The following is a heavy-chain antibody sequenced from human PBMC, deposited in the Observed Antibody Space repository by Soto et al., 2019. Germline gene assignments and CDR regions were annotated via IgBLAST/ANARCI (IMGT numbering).Heavy chain of an antibody. CDR2: ISYDGSNK. J-gene: IGHJ6*02. CDR3: AKDQLRGVREVINYSYGMDV. CDR1: GFTFSSYG. V-gene: IGHV3-30*18. D-gene: IGHD3-10*01. Sequence: QVQLVESGGGVVQPGRSLRLSCAASGFTFSSYGMHWVRQAPGKGLEWVAVISYDGSNKYYAESVKGRFTISRDNSKNTLYLQMNSLRAEDTAVYYCAKDQLRGVREVINYSYGMDVWGQGTTVTVSS.